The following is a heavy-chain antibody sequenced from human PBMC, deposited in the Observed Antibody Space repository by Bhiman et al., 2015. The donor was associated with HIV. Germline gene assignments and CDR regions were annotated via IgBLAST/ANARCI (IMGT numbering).Heavy chain of an antibody. Sequence: LVESGGALVQPGESLRLSCTTSGFTFGSAWMAWVRQAPGKGLEWVALISFDGRQKDLADSVKGRFAISRDNSKNTLYLQMNSLRPEDTAIYYCARARQTTWGIFDYWGQGTLVAVSS. V-gene: IGHV3-30*03. CDR3: ARARQTTWGIFDY. D-gene: IGHD1/OR15-1a*01. CDR2: ISFDGRQK. CDR1: GFTFGSAW. J-gene: IGHJ4*02.